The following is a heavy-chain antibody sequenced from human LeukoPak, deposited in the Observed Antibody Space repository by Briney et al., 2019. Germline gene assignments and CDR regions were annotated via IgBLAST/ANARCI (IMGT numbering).Heavy chain of an antibody. CDR2: INHSGST. CDR3: ARAVSEAVVGQGPFDY. D-gene: IGHD6-19*01. Sequence: KPSETLSLTCAVYGGSFSGYYWSWIRQPPGKGLEWIGEINHSGSTNYNPSLKSRVTISVDTSKNQFSLKLSSVTAADTAVYYCARAVSEAVVGQGPFDYWGQGTLVTVSS. CDR1: GGSFSGYY. V-gene: IGHV4-34*01. J-gene: IGHJ4*02.